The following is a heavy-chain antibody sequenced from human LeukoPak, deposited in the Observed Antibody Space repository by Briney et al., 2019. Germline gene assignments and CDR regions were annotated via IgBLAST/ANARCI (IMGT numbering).Heavy chain of an antibody. D-gene: IGHD3-10*01. CDR1: GFTFSNFA. J-gene: IGHJ3*02. V-gene: IGHV3-23*01. Sequence: PGGSLRLSCAASGFTFSNFALSWVRRAPGKGLQWVSAISGSGGATYYADYVKGRFTISRDNSKNTLSLQMNSLRAEDTAVYYCAKGPSGSYYGFDMWGQGTMVTVSS. CDR3: AKGPSGSYYGFDM. CDR2: ISGSGGAT.